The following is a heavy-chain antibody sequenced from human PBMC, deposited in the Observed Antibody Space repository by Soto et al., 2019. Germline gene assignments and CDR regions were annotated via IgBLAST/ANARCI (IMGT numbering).Heavy chain of an antibody. J-gene: IGHJ1*01. CDR1: RGSSIASGGC. CDR3: ARQQYSSTFTAY. Sequence: EMLCVRSSVVRGSSIASGGCCVRIRKPPGKGLEWIGIIYYSGSTYYNPSLKSRVTISVDTSKNQFYLKLRSVTAADTAVYSCARQQYSSTFTAYRGHRTLVTVSS. V-gene: IGHV4-39*01. CDR2: IYYSGST. D-gene: IGHD5-18*01.